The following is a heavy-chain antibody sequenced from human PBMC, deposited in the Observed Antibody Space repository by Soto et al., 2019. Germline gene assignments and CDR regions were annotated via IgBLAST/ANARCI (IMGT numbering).Heavy chain of an antibody. CDR3: TREYYDILTGYSYYYYYGMDA. Sequence: SLRLSCTASGFTFGDYAMSWFRQAPGKGLEWVGFIRSKAYGGTTEYAASVKGRFTISRDDSKSIAYLQMNSLKTEDTAVYYCTREYYDILTGYSYYYYYGMDAWGQGTTVTVSS. D-gene: IGHD3-9*01. J-gene: IGHJ6*02. CDR1: GFTFGDYA. CDR2: IRSKAYGGTT. V-gene: IGHV3-49*03.